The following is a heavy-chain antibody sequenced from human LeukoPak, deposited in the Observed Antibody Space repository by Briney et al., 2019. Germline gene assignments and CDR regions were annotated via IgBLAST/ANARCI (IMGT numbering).Heavy chain of an antibody. CDR3: AKGYEWLVPYYFDY. D-gene: IGHD6-19*01. V-gene: IGHV3-30*02. CDR2: IRYDGSNK. Sequence: GGSLRLSCAASGFTFSRFWMSWVRQAPGKGLEWVAFIRYDGSNKYYADSVKGRFTISRDNSKNTLYLQMNSLRAEDTAVYYCAKGYEWLVPYYFDYWGQGTLVTVSS. J-gene: IGHJ4*02. CDR1: GFTFSRFW.